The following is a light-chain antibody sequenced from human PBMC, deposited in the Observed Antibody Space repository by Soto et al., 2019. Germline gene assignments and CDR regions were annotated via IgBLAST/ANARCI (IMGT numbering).Light chain of an antibody. V-gene: IGKV1-12*01. Sequence: DIPMTQSPSSVSASVGDRVTITCRASQYVSSWLAWYQQKPGKAPKRLIFDASNLDSGAPSRFSGSASGTVFTLTISSLQPEDVATYYCQQANSFPLTFGGGTRVEIK. CDR1: QYVSSW. CDR2: DAS. CDR3: QQANSFPLT. J-gene: IGKJ4*01.